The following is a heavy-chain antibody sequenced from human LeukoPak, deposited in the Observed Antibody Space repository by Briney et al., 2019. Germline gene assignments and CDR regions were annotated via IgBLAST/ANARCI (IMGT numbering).Heavy chain of an antibody. CDR1: GLTFSDCG. CDR2: IWYDGSKK. J-gene: IGHJ3*02. CDR3: VRVVTVSNTDPAFDI. V-gene: IGHV3-33*01. D-gene: IGHD2-21*02. Sequence: GGSLRLSCAASGLTFSDCGMHWVRQAPGKGLEWVGIIWYDGSKKYYADPVKGRFTISRDNSKNTLYLQMNSLRAEDTAVYYCVRVVTVSNTDPAFDIWGQGTMVTVSS.